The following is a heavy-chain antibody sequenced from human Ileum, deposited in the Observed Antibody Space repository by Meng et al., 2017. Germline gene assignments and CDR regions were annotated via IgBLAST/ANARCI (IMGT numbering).Heavy chain of an antibody. D-gene: IGHD6-6*01. Sequence: GSLRLSCTVSGDSISSSSSYWGWIRQPPGKILEWIATVHYTGITYHNPSLKSRVTVSLDTSKSQFSLKLRSVTAADTAVFYCARVLVPGYFDYWGQGTLVTVSS. CDR1: GDSISSSSSY. CDR3: ARVLVPGYFDY. V-gene: IGHV4-39*07. CDR2: VHYTGIT. J-gene: IGHJ4*02.